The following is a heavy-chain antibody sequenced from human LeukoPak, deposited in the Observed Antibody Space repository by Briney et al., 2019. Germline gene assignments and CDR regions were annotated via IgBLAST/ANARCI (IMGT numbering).Heavy chain of an antibody. CDR3: ARAKDDILTGYYWPSYYYYYMDV. D-gene: IGHD3-9*01. J-gene: IGHJ6*03. CDR1: GYTFTGYY. Sequence: ASVKVSCKASGYTFTGYYMHWVRQAPGQGLEWMGWINPNSGGTNYAQKFQGRVTMTRDTSISTAYMELSRLRSDDTAVYYCARAKDDILTGYYWPSYYYYYMDVWGKGTTVTISS. CDR2: INPNSGGT. V-gene: IGHV1-2*02.